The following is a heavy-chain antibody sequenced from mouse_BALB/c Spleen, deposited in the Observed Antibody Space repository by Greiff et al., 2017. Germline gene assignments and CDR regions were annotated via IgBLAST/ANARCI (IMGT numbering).Heavy chain of an antibody. V-gene: IGHV2-6-7*01. J-gene: IGHJ1*01. D-gene: IGHD1-2*01. CDR1: GFSLTGYG. CDR3: AREDLTTAWYFDV. Sequence: VQLQQSGPGLVAPSQSLSITCTVSGFSLTGYGVNWVRQPPGKGLEWLGMIWGDGSTDYNSALKSRLSISKDNSKSQVFLKMNSLQTDDTARYDCAREDLTTAWYFDVWGAGTTVTVSS. CDR2: IWGDGST.